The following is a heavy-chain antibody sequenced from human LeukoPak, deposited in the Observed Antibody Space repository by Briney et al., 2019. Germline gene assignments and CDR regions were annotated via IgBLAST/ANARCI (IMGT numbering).Heavy chain of an antibody. CDR1: GGSFSGYY. CDR2: INHSGST. V-gene: IGHV4-34*01. J-gene: IGHJ4*02. CDR3: ARALGY. Sequence: KPSETLSLTCAVYGGSFSGYYWSWIRQPPGKGLEWIGEINHSGSTNYNPSLKSRVTISVDTSKNQFSLKLSSATAADTAVYYCARALGYWGQGTLVTVSS.